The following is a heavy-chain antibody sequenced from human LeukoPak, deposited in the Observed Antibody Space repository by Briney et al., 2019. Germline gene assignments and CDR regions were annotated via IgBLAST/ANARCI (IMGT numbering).Heavy chain of an antibody. CDR2: ISGSGGST. CDR3: AKEGFYCSGGSCYSFYYYYMDV. V-gene: IGHV3-23*01. Sequence: GGSLRLSCAASGFTFSSYEMNWVRQAPGKGLEWVSAISGSGGSTYYADSVKGRFTISRDNSKNTLYLQMNSLRAEDTAVYYCAKEGFYCSGGSCYSFYYYYMDVWGQGTLVTVSS. J-gene: IGHJ6*03. D-gene: IGHD2-15*01. CDR1: GFTFSSYE.